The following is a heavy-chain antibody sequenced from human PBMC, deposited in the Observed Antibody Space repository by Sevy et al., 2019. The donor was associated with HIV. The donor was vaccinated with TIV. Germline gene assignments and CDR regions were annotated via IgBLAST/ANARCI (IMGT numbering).Heavy chain of an antibody. CDR3: VKAEYSYGNYYYYGMDV. J-gene: IGHJ6*02. CDR1: GFTFDDYA. V-gene: IGHV3-9*01. CDR2: ISWNSGSI. Sequence: GGYLRLSCAASGFTFDDYAMHWVRQAPGKGLEWVSGISWNSGSIGYADSVKGRFTISRDNAKNSLYLQMNSLRAEDTALYYAVKAEYSYGNYYYYGMDVWGQGTTVTVSS. D-gene: IGHD5-18*01.